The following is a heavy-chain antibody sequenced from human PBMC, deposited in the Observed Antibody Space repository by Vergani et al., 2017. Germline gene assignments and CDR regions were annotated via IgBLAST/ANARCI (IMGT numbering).Heavy chain of an antibody. V-gene: IGHV4-34*01. CDR1: GGSFSGYY. D-gene: IGHD3-22*01. CDR2: IYTSGST. CDR3: ARRYYDSSGYRLDP. Sequence: QVQLQQWGAGLLKPSETLSLTCAVYGGSFSGYYWSWIRQPPGKGLEWIGYIYTSGSTNYNPSLKSRVTISVDTSKNQFSLKLSSVTAADTAVYYCARRYYDSSGYRLDPWGQGTLVTVSS. J-gene: IGHJ5*02.